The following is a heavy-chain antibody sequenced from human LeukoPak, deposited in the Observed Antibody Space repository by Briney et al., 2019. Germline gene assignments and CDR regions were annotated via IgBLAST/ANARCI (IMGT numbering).Heavy chain of an antibody. J-gene: IGHJ6*02. V-gene: IGHV3-23*01. D-gene: IGHD3-22*01. CDR3: AKGHYDSSGYYYVGMDV. Sequence: QPGGSLRLSCAASGFTFSSYAMSWVRQAPGKGLEWVSAISGSGGSTYYADSVRGRFTISRDNSKNTLYLQMNSLRAEDTAVYYCAKGHYDSSGYYYVGMDVWGQGTTVTVSS. CDR2: ISGSGGST. CDR1: GFTFSSYA.